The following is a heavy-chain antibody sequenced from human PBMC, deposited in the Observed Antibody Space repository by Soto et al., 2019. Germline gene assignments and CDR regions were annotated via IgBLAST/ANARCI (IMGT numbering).Heavy chain of an antibody. Sequence: TSETLSLTCTGSGGSISRYYWSWIRQPPGKGLEWIGYIYYSGSTNYNPSLKSRVTISVDTSKNQFSLKLRSVTAADTAVYYCARGGWSLDYWGQGTLVTVSS. CDR2: IYYSGST. CDR1: GGSISRYY. J-gene: IGHJ4*02. V-gene: IGHV4-59*01. D-gene: IGHD6-19*01. CDR3: ARGGWSLDY.